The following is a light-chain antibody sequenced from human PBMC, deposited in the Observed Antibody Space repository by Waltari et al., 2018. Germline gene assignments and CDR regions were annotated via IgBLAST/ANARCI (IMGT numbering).Light chain of an antibody. J-gene: IGKJ1*01. CDR2: DAS. CDR3: QQYGSSPPWT. V-gene: IGKV1-33*01. CDR1: QDIRNH. Sequence: DIDMTQFPSSLSASVGGRVTITCRATQDIRNHLNWYQHKPGRAPKLLVYDASQLESGVPSRFSGSRSGTYFTFTITSLQPEDFAVYYCQQYGSSPPWTFGQGTKVEIK.